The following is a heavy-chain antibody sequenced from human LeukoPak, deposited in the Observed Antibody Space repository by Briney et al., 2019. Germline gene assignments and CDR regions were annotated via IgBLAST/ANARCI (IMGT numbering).Heavy chain of an antibody. CDR3: ARPSRGLLYYFDY. CDR1: GGSISSSSYY. Sequence: PSETLSLTRTVSGGSISSSSYYWGWIRQPPGKGLEWIGSIYYSGSTNHNPSLKSRVTISVDTSKNQFSLKLSSVTAADTAVYYCARPSRGLLYYFDYWGQGTLVTVSS. J-gene: IGHJ4*02. CDR2: IYYSGST. V-gene: IGHV4-39*07.